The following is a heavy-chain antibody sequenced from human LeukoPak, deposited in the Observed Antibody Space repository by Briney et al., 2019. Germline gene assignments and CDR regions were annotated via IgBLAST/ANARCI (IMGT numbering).Heavy chain of an antibody. V-gene: IGHV5-51*01. CDR1: GYSFSSYW. J-gene: IGHJ4*02. CDR2: TYPGDSDT. CDR3: ARLYIVSTLWYFDY. Sequence: GESLKISCKVSGYSFSSYWIGWVRQMPGKGLEWMGITYPGDSDTKYSPSFQGQVTISADKSISTAYLQWRSLKASDTAIYYCARLYIVSTLWYFDYWGQGTLVTVSS. D-gene: IGHD5/OR15-5a*01.